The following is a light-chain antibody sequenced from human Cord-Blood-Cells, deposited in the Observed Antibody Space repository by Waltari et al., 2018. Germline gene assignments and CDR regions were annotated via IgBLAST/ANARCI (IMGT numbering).Light chain of an antibody. CDR1: QSISSW. CDR2: DAS. Sequence: DIQMTQSPSTLSASVGDRVTITCRASQSISSWLAWYQQKPGKDPKLLIYDASSLESGVPSRFSGSGSGTEFTLTISSLQPYDFATYYCQQYNSYSTFGQGTKVEIK. V-gene: IGKV1-5*01. CDR3: QQYNSYST. J-gene: IGKJ1*01.